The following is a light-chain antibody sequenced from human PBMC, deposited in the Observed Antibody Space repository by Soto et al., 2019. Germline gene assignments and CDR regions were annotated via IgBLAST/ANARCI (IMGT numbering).Light chain of an antibody. CDR1: SSDVGAYNY. V-gene: IGLV2-8*01. CDR2: EVS. J-gene: IGLJ1*01. CDR3: SSYAGSDNYV. Sequence: QSVLTQPPSASGSPGQSVSISCTGTSSDVGAYNYVSWYQQHPGKAPKLIIYEVSKRPSGVPDRFSGSKSGNAASLTVSGLQAEDEADYYCSSYAGSDNYVFGTGTKLT.